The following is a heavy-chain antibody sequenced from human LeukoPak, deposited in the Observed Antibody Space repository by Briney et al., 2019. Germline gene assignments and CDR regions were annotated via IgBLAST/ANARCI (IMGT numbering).Heavy chain of an antibody. D-gene: IGHD4-17*01. CDR1: GFTFSSYS. CDR2: ISSSSSTI. J-gene: IGHJ4*02. Sequence: GGSLRLSCAASGFTFSSYSMNWVRQAPGKGLEWVSYISSSSSTIYYADSVKGRFTISRDNAKNSLYLQMNSLRAEDTAVYYCARDRSYGDYPYYFDYWGQGTLVTVSS. CDR3: ARDRSYGDYPYYFDY. V-gene: IGHV3-48*04.